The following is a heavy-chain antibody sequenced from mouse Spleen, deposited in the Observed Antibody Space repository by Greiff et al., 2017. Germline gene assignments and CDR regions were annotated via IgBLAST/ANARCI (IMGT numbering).Heavy chain of an antibody. J-gene: IGHJ4*01. CDR3: ARTRGSSYDYYAMDY. Sequence: QVQLKESGPGLVQPSQSLSITCTVSGFSLTSYGVHWVRQSPGKGLEWLGVIWSGGSTDYNAAFISRLSISKDNSKSQVFFKMNSLQADDTAIYYCARTRGSSYDYYAMDYWGQGTSVTVSS. CDR1: GFSLTSYG. D-gene: IGHD1-1*01. V-gene: IGHV2-2*01. CDR2: IWSGGST.